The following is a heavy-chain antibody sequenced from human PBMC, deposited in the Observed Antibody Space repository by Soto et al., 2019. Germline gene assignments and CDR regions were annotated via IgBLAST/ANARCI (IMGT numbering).Heavy chain of an antibody. J-gene: IGHJ4*02. CDR1: GFTCSGYG. Sequence: GGSLRLSCAASGFTCSGYGMHWVRRAPGKGLEWVAVISYDGSNKYYADSVKGRFTISRDNSKNTLYLQMNSLRAEDTAVYYCAKNDYWGQGTLVTVSS. V-gene: IGHV3-30*18. CDR2: ISYDGSNK. CDR3: AKNDY.